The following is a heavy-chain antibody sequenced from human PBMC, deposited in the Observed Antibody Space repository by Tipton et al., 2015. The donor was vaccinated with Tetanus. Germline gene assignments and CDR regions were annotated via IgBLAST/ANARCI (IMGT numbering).Heavy chain of an antibody. D-gene: IGHD4-23*01. J-gene: IGHJ4*02. CDR1: GFSLSTNGVG. V-gene: IGHV2-5*01. CDR2: IHWNDDK. CDR3: APSPRDPLDLGGRPETGYFDY. Sequence: LVKPTQTLTLTCTFSGFSLSTNGVGVGWIRQPPGRALEWLALIHWNDDKHYSPSLQSRLTVTKDTSKNHVVLTMPNMDPVDTAPYYCAPSPRDPLDLGGRPETGYFDYWGQGPLVTVSS.